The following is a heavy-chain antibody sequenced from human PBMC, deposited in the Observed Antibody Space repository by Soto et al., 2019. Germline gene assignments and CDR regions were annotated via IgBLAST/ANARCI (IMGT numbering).Heavy chain of an antibody. CDR1: GGSINSDSYY. V-gene: IGHV4-31*03. CDR2: IYYRGST. Sequence: QVHLQESGPGLVKPSQTLSLTCNVSGGSINSDSYYCTWIRQHPGKGLEWIGYIYYRGSTYYNPSLKSRVTISADTSKNQFSLKLYAVTAADTAVYYCARFHDYGDLFPFDICGQGTMVTVSS. D-gene: IGHD4-17*01. CDR3: ARFHDYGDLFPFDI. J-gene: IGHJ3*02.